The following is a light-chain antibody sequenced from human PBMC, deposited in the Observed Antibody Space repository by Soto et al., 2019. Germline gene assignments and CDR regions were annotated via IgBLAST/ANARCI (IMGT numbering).Light chain of an antibody. CDR3: MQGTHWPIT. CDR1: QSLVHSDGIAY. Sequence: DIVMTQSPLSLPVTLGQPASISCSSNQSLVHSDGIAYFSWFQQRPGRSPRRLIYKVSNRDSGVPARFSGSGSGTDFALKSSRVEAEDVGVYYCMQGTHWPITFGQGTRLEIK. CDR2: KVS. V-gene: IGKV2-30*02. J-gene: IGKJ5*01.